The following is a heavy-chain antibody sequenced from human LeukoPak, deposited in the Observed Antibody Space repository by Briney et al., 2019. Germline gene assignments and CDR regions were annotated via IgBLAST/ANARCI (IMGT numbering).Heavy chain of an antibody. Sequence: GGSLRLSCEASGFTFSSYAMSWVRQAPGKGLEWVSAISGSGGSTYYADSVKGRFTISRDNSKNTLYLQMNSLRAEDTAVYYCARQPQTAMGPGDFDYWGQGTLVTVSS. CDR2: ISGSGGST. V-gene: IGHV3-23*01. CDR3: ARQPQTAMGPGDFDY. D-gene: IGHD5-18*01. J-gene: IGHJ4*02. CDR1: GFTFSSYA.